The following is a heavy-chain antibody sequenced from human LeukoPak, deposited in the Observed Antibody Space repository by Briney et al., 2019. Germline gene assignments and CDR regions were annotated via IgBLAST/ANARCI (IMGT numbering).Heavy chain of an antibody. J-gene: IGHJ4*02. CDR2: IRSNGENT. Sequence: PGGSLRLSCSASGFAFSSFPMHWVRQAPGKGLEYVSVIRSNGENTDYADSVKGRFTISRDNSKKTLYLHMSSLRPEDTAVYYCVKTRVGGGWYGYYLDYWGQGTLVTVSS. V-gene: IGHV3-64D*09. CDR1: GFAFSSFP. CDR3: VKTRVGGGWYGYYLDY. D-gene: IGHD6-19*01.